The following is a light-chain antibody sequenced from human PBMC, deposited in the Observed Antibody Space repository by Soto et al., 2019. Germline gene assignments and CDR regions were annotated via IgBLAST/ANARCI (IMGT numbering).Light chain of an antibody. CDR3: SSYTSSSTPYV. V-gene: IGLV2-14*04. CDR1: SSDIGAYDY. Sequence: SSSDIGAYDYVSWYQQRPVKAPKLMIFDVTNRPSGVSDRFSGSKSGNTASLTISGLQTEDEADYYCSSYTSSSTPYVFGTGTKVTVL. CDR2: DVT. J-gene: IGLJ1*01.